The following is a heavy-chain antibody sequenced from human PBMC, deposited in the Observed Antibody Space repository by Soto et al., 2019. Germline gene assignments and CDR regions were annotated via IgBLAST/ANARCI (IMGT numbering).Heavy chain of an antibody. CDR3: ARGLTSFRGS. CDR1: GGTFSRHS. CDR2: IIPIFDAT. D-gene: IGHD3-10*01. J-gene: IGHJ5*02. Sequence: QVQMVQSGAEVKKPGSSARVSCKVSGGTFSRHSISWVRQAPGQGLEWMGGIIPIFDATQYAQKFQGRLTITADESTTTFHMDLSGLRPEDTAIYYCARGLTSFRGSWGQGTLVTVS. V-gene: IGHV1-69*01.